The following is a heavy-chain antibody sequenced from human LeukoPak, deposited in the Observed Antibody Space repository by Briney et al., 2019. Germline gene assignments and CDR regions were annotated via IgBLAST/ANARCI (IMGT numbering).Heavy chain of an antibody. V-gene: IGHV1-18*01. Sequence: ASVTVACMASGYTFISCGISWLRQAPAQGLEWRGWISAYNGNTNCAQKLQGRVTMTTDTSTSTACLELRSLRSDDTAVYCCAGDGPWGENYWGHGTLVTVSS. CDR3: AGDGPWGENY. CDR2: ISAYNGNT. D-gene: IGHD3-16*01. J-gene: IGHJ4*01. CDR1: GYTFISCG.